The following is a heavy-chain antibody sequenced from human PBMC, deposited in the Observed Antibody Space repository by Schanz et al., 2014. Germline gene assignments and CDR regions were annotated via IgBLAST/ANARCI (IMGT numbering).Heavy chain of an antibody. J-gene: IGHJ4*02. CDR1: GGSISSSDW. D-gene: IGHD3-10*01. Sequence: QVQLQESGPGLVKPSQTLSLTCTVSGGSISSSDWWSWVRQPPGKGLEWIGEIYHSGSTNYNPSLKSRVTISMHTSKNQFSLKLSSVTAADTAVYYCALREKPYGPFASWGQGALVTVSS. V-gene: IGHV4-4*02. CDR2: IYHSGST. CDR3: ALREKPYGPFAS.